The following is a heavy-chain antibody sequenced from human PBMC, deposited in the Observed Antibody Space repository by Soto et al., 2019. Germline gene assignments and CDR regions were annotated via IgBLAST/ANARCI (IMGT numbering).Heavy chain of an antibody. CDR2: IYYSGST. Sequence: SETLSLTCTVSGGSISSGGYYWSWIRQHPGKGLEWIGYIYYSGSTYYNPSLKSRVTISVDTSKNQFSLKLSSVTAADTAVYYCARDVVDRLDYYGMDVWGQGTTVTVSS. D-gene: IGHD2-15*01. J-gene: IGHJ6*02. CDR1: GGSISSGGYY. CDR3: ARDVVDRLDYYGMDV. V-gene: IGHV4-31*03.